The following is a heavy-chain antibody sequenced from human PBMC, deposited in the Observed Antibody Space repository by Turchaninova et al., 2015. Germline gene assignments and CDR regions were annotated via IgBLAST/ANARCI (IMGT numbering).Heavy chain of an antibody. J-gene: IGHJ4*02. CDR3: VKDGVSFCGGECYSDY. D-gene: IGHD2-21*01. V-gene: IGHV3-33*03. Sequence: QVQLVESGGGVVQPGRYLRLSCAASGFTFSNYVIHWVRQAPGKGLEWVAVIWHEGIKKYYADSVVGGFSVSRDKSKNTVYLQMNSLRAEDTAVYYCVKDGVSFCGGECYSDYWGQGTLVTVSS. CDR1: GFTFSNYV. CDR2: IWHEGIKK.